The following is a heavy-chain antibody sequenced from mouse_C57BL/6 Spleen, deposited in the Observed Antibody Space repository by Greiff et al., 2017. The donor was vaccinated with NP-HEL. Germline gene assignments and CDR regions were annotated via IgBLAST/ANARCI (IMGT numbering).Heavy chain of an antibody. CDR3: TPAFYYGNYPYAMDY. J-gene: IGHJ4*01. D-gene: IGHD2-1*01. V-gene: IGHV6-6*01. CDR1: GFTFSDAW. Sequence: EVKLVESGGGLVQPGGSMKLSCAASGFTFSDAWMDWVRQSPEKGLEWVAEIRNKANNHATYYAESVKGRFTISRDDSKSSVYLQMNSLRAEDTGIYYCTPAFYYGNYPYAMDYWGQGTSVTVSS. CDR2: IRNKANNHAT.